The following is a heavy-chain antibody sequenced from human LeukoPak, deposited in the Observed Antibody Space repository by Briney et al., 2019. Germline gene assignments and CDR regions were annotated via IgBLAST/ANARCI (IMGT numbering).Heavy chain of an antibody. CDR3: ARDRPTGASRVFVVQ. J-gene: IGHJ4*02. V-gene: IGHV3-21*01. D-gene: IGHD2-15*01. Sequence: GGSLRLSYAGSGFTFSSYVMYWVRQAPGKGLEWVSSMSSGGTYIYYADSVRGRFTISRDNAKNSLYLVMNSLRAEDTATYYCARDRPTGASRVFVVQWGQGTLVTVSS. CDR2: MSSGGTYI. CDR1: GFTFSSYV.